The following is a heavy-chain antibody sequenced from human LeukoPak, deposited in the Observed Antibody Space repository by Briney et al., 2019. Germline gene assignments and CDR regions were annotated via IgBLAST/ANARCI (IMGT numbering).Heavy chain of an antibody. D-gene: IGHD6-13*01. V-gene: IGHV4-59*01. CDR3: ARIAAAGVSHFDY. Sequence: SETLSLTCTVSGGSISSYYWSWIRQPPGKGLEWIGYIYYTGSTNYNPSLKSRVTISLDTSKNQFSLKLSSVTAADTAVYYCARIAAAGVSHFDYWGQGTLVTVSS. J-gene: IGHJ4*02. CDR1: GGSISSYY. CDR2: IYYTGST.